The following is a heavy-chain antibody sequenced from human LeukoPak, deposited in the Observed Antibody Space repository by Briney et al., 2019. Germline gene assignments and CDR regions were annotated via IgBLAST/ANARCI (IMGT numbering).Heavy chain of an antibody. CDR3: AGIAVVITTSGWYFDL. Sequence: ASVKVSCKVSGYTLTELSMHWVRQAPGKGLEWMGGFDPEDGETIYAQKFQGRVTMTEDTSTDTAYMELSSLGSEDTAVYYCAGIAVVITTSGWYFDLWGRGTLVTVSS. CDR2: FDPEDGET. CDR1: GYTLTELS. J-gene: IGHJ2*01. D-gene: IGHD3-22*01. V-gene: IGHV1-24*01.